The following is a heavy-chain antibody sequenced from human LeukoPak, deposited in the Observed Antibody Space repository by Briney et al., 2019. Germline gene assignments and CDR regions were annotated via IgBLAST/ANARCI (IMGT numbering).Heavy chain of an antibody. CDR2: IYSSGST. D-gene: IGHD1-26*01. CDR1: GGSISSSSYY. CDR3: ARSSGSFTSFDY. J-gene: IGHJ4*02. Sequence: ASETLSLTCTVSGGSISSSSYYWGWIRQPPGKGLEWIGSIYSSGSTNYQTSLKSRVTMSVDTSKNQFSLKLNSVTAADTAVYYCARSSGSFTSFDYWGQGTLVTVSS. V-gene: IGHV4-39*07.